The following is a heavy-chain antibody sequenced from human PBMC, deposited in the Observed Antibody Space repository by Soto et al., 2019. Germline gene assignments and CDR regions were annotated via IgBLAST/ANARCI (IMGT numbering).Heavy chain of an antibody. CDR1: GYTFTSYY. CDR2: INPSGGST. Sequence: ASVKVSCKASGYTFTSYYMHWVRQAPGQGLEWMGIINPSGGSTSYAQKFQGRVTMTRDTSTSTVYMELSSLRSEDTAVYYCARGPPDDFWSGYSVLFSLHFDYWGQGTLVTVSS. V-gene: IGHV1-46*01. D-gene: IGHD3-3*01. CDR3: ARGPPDDFWSGYSVLFSLHFDY. J-gene: IGHJ4*02.